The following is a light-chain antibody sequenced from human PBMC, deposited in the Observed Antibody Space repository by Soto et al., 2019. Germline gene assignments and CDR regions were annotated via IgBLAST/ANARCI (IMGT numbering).Light chain of an antibody. V-gene: IGKV3-20*01. CDR1: QSVSSSY. Sequence: EIVLTQSPGTLSLSPGERATLSCRASQSVSSSYLAWYQQKPGQAPRLLIYGASSRATGIPDRFSGSGSGTDFTLTISRLEPEDFAVYDWQQYGSSPRYTFGQGTKLEIK. CDR2: GAS. CDR3: QQYGSSPRYT. J-gene: IGKJ2*01.